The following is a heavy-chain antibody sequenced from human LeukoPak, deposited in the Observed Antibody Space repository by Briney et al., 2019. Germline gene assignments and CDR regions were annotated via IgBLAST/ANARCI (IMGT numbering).Heavy chain of an antibody. Sequence: GGSLRLSCAASGFTFDDYGMSWVRQAPGKGLEWVSGINWNGGSTGYADSVKGRFTISRDNAKDSLSLQMNSLRAEDTAVYYCARVPEYCSGGTCYSGKYWYFDLWGRGTLVTVSS. CDR2: INWNGGST. V-gene: IGHV3-20*04. CDR3: ARVPEYCSGGTCYSGKYWYFDL. D-gene: IGHD2-15*01. J-gene: IGHJ2*01. CDR1: GFTFDDYG.